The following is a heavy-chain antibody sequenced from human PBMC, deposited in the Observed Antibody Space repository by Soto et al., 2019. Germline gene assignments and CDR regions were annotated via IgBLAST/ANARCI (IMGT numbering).Heavy chain of an antibody. CDR3: AKDHRGVSYYDHLGSDY. CDR2: ISGSGGST. V-gene: IGHV3-23*01. D-gene: IGHD3-22*01. Sequence: GGSLRLSCAASGFTFSSYAMSWVRQAPGKGLEWVSAISGSGGSTYYADSVKGRFTISRDNSKNTLYLQMNSLRAEDTAVYYCAKDHRGVSYYDHLGSDYWGQGTLVTVSS. J-gene: IGHJ4*02. CDR1: GFTFSSYA.